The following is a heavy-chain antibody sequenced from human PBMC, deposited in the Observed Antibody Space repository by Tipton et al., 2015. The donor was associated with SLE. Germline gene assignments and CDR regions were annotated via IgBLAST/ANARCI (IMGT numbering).Heavy chain of an antibody. Sequence: TLSLTCSVSGGSIKNYYWSWIRQPPGKGLEWIGHVYYTGSTDYNPSLKSRVTISVDTSKNQFSLKVNSVTAADTAVYYCVRGGYYKGNWFDPWGQGTLVTVSS. CDR3: VRGGYYKGNWFDP. D-gene: IGHD3-10*01. V-gene: IGHV4-59*08. CDR2: VYYTGST. J-gene: IGHJ5*02. CDR1: GGSIKNYY.